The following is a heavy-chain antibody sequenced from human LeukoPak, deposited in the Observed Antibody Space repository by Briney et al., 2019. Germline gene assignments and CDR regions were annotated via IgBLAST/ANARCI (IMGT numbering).Heavy chain of an antibody. CDR2: IYYTGTT. CDR1: GDSLSRSSYH. J-gene: IGHJ4*02. V-gene: IGHV4-39*01. Sequence: SETLSLTCTLSGDSLSRSSYHWGWLRQPPGRGREGIGHIYYTGTTNYNSSLKSRVTISVDTSKNHFSLKLNSVTAADTGVYYCARQNSEYYGPDYWGEGALVTVSS. CDR3: ARQNSEYYGPDY. D-gene: IGHD3-10*01.